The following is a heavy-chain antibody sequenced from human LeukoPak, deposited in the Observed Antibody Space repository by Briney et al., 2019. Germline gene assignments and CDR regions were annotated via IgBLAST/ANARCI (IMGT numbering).Heavy chain of an antibody. CDR3: ARHIVSAQLWFVAFDI. CDR2: IYPGDSDT. D-gene: IGHD5-18*01. J-gene: IGHJ3*02. CDR1: GYSFTSYW. V-gene: IGHV5-51*01. Sequence: PGESLKISCKGSGYSFTSYWIGWVRQMPGKGLEWMGIIYPGDSDTRYSPSFQGQVTISADKSISTAYLQWSSLKASDTAMYYCARHIVSAQLWFVAFDIWGQGTMVTVSS.